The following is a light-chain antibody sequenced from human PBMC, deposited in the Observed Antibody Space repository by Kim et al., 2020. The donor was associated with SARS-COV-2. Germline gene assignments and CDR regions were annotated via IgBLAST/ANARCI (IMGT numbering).Light chain of an antibody. V-gene: IGKV4-1*01. CDR2: WAS. CDR1: QSVLYSSDNKNY. J-gene: IGKJ1*01. CDR3: QQYYSIPWT. Sequence: ATINCKSSQSVLYSSDNKNYLAWYQKKPGQPPNLLIYWASTRESGVPDRFSGSGSGTDFTLTISSLQAEDVAVYYCQQYYSIPWTFGQGTKVDIK.